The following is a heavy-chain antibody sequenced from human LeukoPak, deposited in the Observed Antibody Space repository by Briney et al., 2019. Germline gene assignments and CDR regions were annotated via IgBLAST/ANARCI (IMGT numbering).Heavy chain of an antibody. V-gene: IGHV3-74*01. Sequence: GGSLRLSCAASGFTFSSYWMHWVRQAPGKGLVWVSRIKSDGSSTSYADSVQGRFTISRDNAKNTLYLQMNSLRAEDTAVYYCASQTVVGATDCWGQGTLVTVSS. D-gene: IGHD1-26*01. CDR3: ASQTVVGATDC. CDR2: IKSDGSST. CDR1: GFTFSSYW. J-gene: IGHJ4*02.